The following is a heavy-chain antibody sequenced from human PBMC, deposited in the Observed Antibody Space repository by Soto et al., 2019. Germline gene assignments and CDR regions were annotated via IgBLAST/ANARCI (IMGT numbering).Heavy chain of an antibody. V-gene: IGHV4-39*01. CDR3: ARGHSSSSGYYYYYYYMDV. D-gene: IGHD6-6*01. CDR1: GGSISSSSYY. Sequence: SETLSLTCTVSGGSISSSSYYWGWIRQPPGKGLEWIGSIYYSGSTYYNPALKSRVTISVDTSKNQCSLKLSSVTAADTAVYYCARGHSSSSGYYYYYYYMDVWGKGTTVTVSS. J-gene: IGHJ6*03. CDR2: IYYSGST.